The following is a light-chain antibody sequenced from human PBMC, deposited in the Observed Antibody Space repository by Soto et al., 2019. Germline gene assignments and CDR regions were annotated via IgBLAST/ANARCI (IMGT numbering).Light chain of an antibody. Sequence: VQMPKNTSSLSASVGDRVSITCRASQSIKKSLNWYQQKPGKAPKLLIFAASNLQSGVPSRFSGSGSGTDFTLTISSLQAEDFATYYCQQNYITPPWTFGPGTKVDIK. CDR3: QQNYITPPWT. CDR1: QSIKKS. J-gene: IGKJ1*01. V-gene: IGKV1-39*01. CDR2: AAS.